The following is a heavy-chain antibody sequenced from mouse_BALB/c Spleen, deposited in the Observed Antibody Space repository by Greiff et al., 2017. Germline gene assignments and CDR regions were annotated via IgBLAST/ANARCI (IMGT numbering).Heavy chain of an antibody. CDR2: IWRGGST. CDR3: AKRGTTVVATRDAMDY. J-gene: IGHJ4*01. CDR1: GFSLTSYG. D-gene: IGHD1-1*01. V-gene: IGHV2-5-1*01. Sequence: QVQLQQSGPSLVQPSQSLSITCTVSGFSLTSYGVHWVRQSPGKGLEWLGVIWRGGSTDYNAAFMSRLSITKDNSKSQVFFKMNSLQADDTAIYYCAKRGTTVVATRDAMDYWGQGTSVTVSS.